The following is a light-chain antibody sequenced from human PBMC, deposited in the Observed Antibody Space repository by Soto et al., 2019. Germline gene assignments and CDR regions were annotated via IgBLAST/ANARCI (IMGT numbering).Light chain of an antibody. CDR2: NTN. V-gene: IGLV8-61*01. Sequence: QTVVTQEPSFSVSPGRTVTLNCGLSSGSVSTSYYPSWYQQTPGQAPRTLIYNTNTRSSGVPDRFSGSILGNKAALTITGAQADDESDYYCVLYMSSGTWVFGGGTKLTVL. CDR3: VLYMSSGTWV. CDR1: SGSVSTSYY. J-gene: IGLJ3*02.